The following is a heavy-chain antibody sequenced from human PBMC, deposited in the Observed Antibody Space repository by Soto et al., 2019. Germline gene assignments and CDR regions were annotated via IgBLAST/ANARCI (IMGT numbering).Heavy chain of an antibody. CDR1: GYTFTSYG. V-gene: IGHV1-18*01. CDR3: ARVKSSGYHNWFAP. D-gene: IGHD3-22*01. CDR2: ISAYNGNT. J-gene: IGHJ5*02. Sequence: GASVKVSCKASGYTFTSYGISWVRQAPGQGNEWMGWISAYNGNTNYAQKLQGRVTMTTDTSTSTAYMELRSLSSDDTFVYYCARVKSSGYHNWFAPWAQGTLVTVSS.